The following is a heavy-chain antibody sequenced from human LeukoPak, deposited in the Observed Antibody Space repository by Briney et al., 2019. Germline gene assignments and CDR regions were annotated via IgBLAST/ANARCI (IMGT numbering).Heavy chain of an antibody. CDR2: IYYSGST. D-gene: IGHD1-26*01. J-gene: IGHJ4*02. Sequence: PSETLSLTCTVSGGSISSYYWSWIRQPPGKGLEWIGYIYYSGSTNYNPSLKSRVTISVDTSKNQFSLKLSSVTAADTAVYYCARDGGTSIVGASYYFDYWGQGTLVTVSS. CDR3: ARDGGTSIVGASYYFDY. V-gene: IGHV4-59*01. CDR1: GGSISSYY.